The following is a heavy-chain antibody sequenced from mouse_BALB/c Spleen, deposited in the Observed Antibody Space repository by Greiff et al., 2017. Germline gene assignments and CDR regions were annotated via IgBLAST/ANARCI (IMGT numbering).Heavy chain of an antibody. CDR3: ARISYYAMDY. CDR2: ISNGGST. CDR1: GFTFSSYT. V-gene: IGHV5-6-5*01. J-gene: IGHJ4*01. Sequence: EVKLVESGGGLVQPGGSLKLSCAASGFTFSSYTMSWVRQTPEKRLEWVAYISNGGSTYYPDSVKGRFTISRDNARNILYLQMSSLRSEDTAMYYCARISYYAMDYWGQGTSVTVSS.